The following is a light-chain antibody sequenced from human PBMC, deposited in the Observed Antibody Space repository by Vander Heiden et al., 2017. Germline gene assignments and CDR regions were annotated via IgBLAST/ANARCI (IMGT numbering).Light chain of an antibody. V-gene: IGKV3-20*01. J-gene: IGKJ4*01. CDR1: QSVSRSD. CDR2: GAY. Sequence: EIVLMPSPGTLSSSPGERAPLSCRASQSVSRSDLAWYQQKPGQAPRLLIHGAYRRATGIPDRLSGSGSGTDVTLTISRLGPEEFAVYYCQQYGSSPRAFGGGTKVEIK. CDR3: QQYGSSPRA.